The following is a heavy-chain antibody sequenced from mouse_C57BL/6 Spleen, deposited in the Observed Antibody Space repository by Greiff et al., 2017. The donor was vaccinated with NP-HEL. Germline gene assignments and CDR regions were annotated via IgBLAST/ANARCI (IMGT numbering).Heavy chain of an antibody. J-gene: IGHJ4*01. CDR2: IYPGDGDT. V-gene: IGHV1-82*01. D-gene: IGHD1-1*01. CDR1: GYTFTKYT. Sequence: QVHVKQSGAELVKPGASVKLSCKASGYTFTKYTIHWVKQRPGKGLEWIGRIYPGDGDTNYNGKFKGKGTLTADKSSSTAYMQLSSLTSEDYAVYFCARRDYYGSSLYYYAMDYWGQGTSVTVSS. CDR3: ARRDYYGSSLYYYAMDY.